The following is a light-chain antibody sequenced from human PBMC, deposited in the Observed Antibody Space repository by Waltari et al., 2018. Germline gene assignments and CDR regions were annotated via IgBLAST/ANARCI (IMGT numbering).Light chain of an antibody. V-gene: IGKV3-15*01. CDR3: QQYNNWPPYT. J-gene: IGKJ2*01. CDR2: AAS. Sequence: ERVMTQSPATLSVSPGERATLSCRASQSVSTNLAWYQQKPGQDPRLLIYAASTRATGIPARFSGSGSGTEFTLTISSLQSEDFAVYYCQQYNNWPPYTFGQGTKLEIK. CDR1: QSVSTN.